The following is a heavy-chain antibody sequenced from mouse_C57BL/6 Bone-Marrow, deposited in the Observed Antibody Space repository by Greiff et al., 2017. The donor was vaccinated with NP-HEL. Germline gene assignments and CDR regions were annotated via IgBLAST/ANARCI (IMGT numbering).Heavy chain of an antibody. Sequence: EVKVVESGGGLVKPGGSLKLSCAASGFTFSDYGMHWVRQAPEKGLEWVAYISSGSSTIYYADTVKGRFTISRDNAKNTLFLQMTSLRSEDTAMYYCARGGFITTVVGPFDYWGQGTTLTVSS. V-gene: IGHV5-17*01. J-gene: IGHJ2*01. CDR1: GFTFSDYG. CDR2: ISSGSSTI. D-gene: IGHD1-1*01. CDR3: ARGGFITTVVGPFDY.